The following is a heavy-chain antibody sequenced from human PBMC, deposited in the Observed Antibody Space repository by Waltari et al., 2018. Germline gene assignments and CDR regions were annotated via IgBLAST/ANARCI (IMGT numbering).Heavy chain of an antibody. D-gene: IGHD6-19*01. CDR1: GFTFSGRW. CDR2: INQDGSEK. J-gene: IGHJ5*02. CDR3: ARGAGWLADH. Sequence: EVQLVESGGGLLQPGGSLRLSCAASGFTFSGRWMSWVRQAPGKGPEGCANINQDGSEKFDVDSVNGRFTISRDNAKSSLFLQRSGLRADDTAVYYCARGAGWLADHWGQGTVVTVSS. V-gene: IGHV3-7*01.